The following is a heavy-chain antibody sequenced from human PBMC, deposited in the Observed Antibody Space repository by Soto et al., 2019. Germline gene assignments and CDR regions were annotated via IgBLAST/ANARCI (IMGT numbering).Heavy chain of an antibody. CDR1: GFTFSSYG. CDR2: IWYDGRNT. V-gene: IGHV3-33*01. D-gene: IGHD5-12*01. Sequence: QVQLVESGGGVVQPGKSLRLSCAASGFTFSSYGMHWVRQAPGKGLEWVAVIWYDGRNTNYADSVKGRFTISRDNSKNTLYLQMNSLRGEDTAVYYCASDREWDIARECFGYWGQGTLVTVSS. J-gene: IGHJ4*02. CDR3: ASDREWDIARECFGY.